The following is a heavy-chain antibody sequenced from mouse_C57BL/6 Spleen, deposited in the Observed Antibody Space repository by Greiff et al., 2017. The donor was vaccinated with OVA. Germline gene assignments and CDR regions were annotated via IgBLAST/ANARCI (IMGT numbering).Heavy chain of an antibody. J-gene: IGHJ4*01. Sequence: EVKLMESGGGLVKPGGSLKLSCAASGFTFSDYGMHWVRQAPEKGLEWVAYISSGSSTIYYADTVKGRFTISRDNAKNTLFLQMTSLRSEDTAMYYCARKDPFYDYDEGYAMDYWGQGTSVTVSS. D-gene: IGHD2-4*01. CDR3: ARKDPFYDYDEGYAMDY. V-gene: IGHV5-17*01. CDR2: ISSGSSTI. CDR1: GFTFSDYG.